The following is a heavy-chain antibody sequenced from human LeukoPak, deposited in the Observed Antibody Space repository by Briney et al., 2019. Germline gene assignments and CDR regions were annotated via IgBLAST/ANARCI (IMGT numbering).Heavy chain of an antibody. CDR1: GGSISSSNW. D-gene: IGHD3-22*01. CDR2: IYHSGST. V-gene: IGHV4-4*02. J-gene: IGHJ4*02. Sequence: PSGTLSLTCAVSGGSISSSNWWRWVRQPPGKGLEWIGEIYHSGSTNYNPSLKSRVTISVDKSKNQFSLKLSSVTAADTAVYYCATGRATYYYDSSGRNFDYWGQGTLVTVSS. CDR3: ATGRATYYYDSSGRNFDY.